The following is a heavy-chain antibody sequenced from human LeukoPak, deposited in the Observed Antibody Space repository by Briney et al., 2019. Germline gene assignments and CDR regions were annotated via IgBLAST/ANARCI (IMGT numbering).Heavy chain of an antibody. CDR1: GGSISNYY. V-gene: IGHV4-59*01. J-gene: IGHJ6*03. D-gene: IGHD5-18*01. Sequence: SETLSLTCTVPGGSISNYYWSWIRQPPGKGLEWIGYMYYSGSTNYNPSLKSRVTISVDTSKNQFSLKLSSVTAADTAVYYCARDRGSEYIYADNPAVPYMDVWGKGTTVTVSS. CDR2: MYYSGST. CDR3: ARDRGSEYIYADNPAVPYMDV.